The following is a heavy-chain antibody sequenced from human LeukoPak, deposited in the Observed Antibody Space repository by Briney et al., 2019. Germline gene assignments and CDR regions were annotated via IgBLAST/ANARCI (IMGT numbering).Heavy chain of an antibody. V-gene: IGHV3-66*01. CDR1: GFTVSSNY. CDR3: ARDRVTDY. CDR2: LYSGGTT. Sequence: GGSLRLSCAASGFTVSSNYMTWVRQAPGKGLEWVSVLYSGGTTYYAGSVKGRFTISRDNSKNTLYLQMNSLRAEDTAVYYCARDRVTDYWGQGTLVTVSS. J-gene: IGHJ4*02. D-gene: IGHD4-23*01.